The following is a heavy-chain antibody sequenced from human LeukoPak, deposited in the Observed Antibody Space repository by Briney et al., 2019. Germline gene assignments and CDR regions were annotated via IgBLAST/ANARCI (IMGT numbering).Heavy chain of an antibody. Sequence: SQTLSLTCTVSGGSISSGSYYWSWIRQPAGRGLEWIGRIYTSGSTNYNPSLKSRVTISVDTSKNQFSLKLSSVTAADTAVYYCARAQCCPGTPDYWGQGTLVTVSS. CDR1: GGSISSGSYY. CDR2: IYTSGST. J-gene: IGHJ4*02. V-gene: IGHV4-61*02. CDR3: ARAQCCPGTPDY. D-gene: IGHD2-15*01.